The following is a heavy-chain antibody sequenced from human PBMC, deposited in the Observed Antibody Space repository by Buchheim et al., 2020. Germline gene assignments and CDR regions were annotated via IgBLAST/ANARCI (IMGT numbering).Heavy chain of an antibody. CDR2: IYYSGIT. V-gene: IGHV4-39*01. Sequence: QLQLQESGPGLVKPSETLSLTCTVSGGSISSSSYYWGWIRQPPGKELEWIGSIYYSGITYYNPSLKSRVTISVDTSTNQFSLKLSSVTAANTAVYYWARHVYSNYDYYYYGMDVWGQGTT. CDR1: GGSISSSSYY. D-gene: IGHD4-11*01. CDR3: ARHVYSNYDYYYYGMDV. J-gene: IGHJ6*02.